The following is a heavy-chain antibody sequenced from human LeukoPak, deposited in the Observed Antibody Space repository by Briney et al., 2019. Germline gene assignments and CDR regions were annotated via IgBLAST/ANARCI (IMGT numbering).Heavy chain of an antibody. CDR2: ISYDGSNK. CDR1: GFTFSSYG. Sequence: PGGSLRLSCAASGFTFSSYGMHWVRQAPGKGLEWVAVISYDGSNKYYADSVKGRFTISRDNSKNTLYLQMNSLRAEDTALYYCAKDESPYSYGYDYWGQGTLVTVSS. D-gene: IGHD5-18*01. J-gene: IGHJ4*02. V-gene: IGHV3-30*18. CDR3: AKDESPYSYGYDY.